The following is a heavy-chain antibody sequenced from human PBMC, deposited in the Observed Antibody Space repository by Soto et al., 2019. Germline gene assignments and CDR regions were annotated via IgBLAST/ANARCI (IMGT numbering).Heavy chain of an antibody. CDR3: ARQPGSGWYRTNGVCYRAYNWFDP. Sequence: SETLSLTCTVSCGSISSSSYYWGWIRQPPGKGLEWIGRIYYSGSTYYNPSLKSRVTISEATSKNQFSLKLTSVTAADTAVYYCARQPGSGWYRTNGVCYRAYNWFDPWGQRTLVTVSS. V-gene: IGHV4-39*01. J-gene: IGHJ5*02. D-gene: IGHD2-8*01. CDR1: CGSISSSSYY. CDR2: IYYSGST.